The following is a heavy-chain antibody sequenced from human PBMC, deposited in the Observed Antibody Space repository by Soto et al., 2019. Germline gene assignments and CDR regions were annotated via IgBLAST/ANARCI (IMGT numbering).Heavy chain of an antibody. J-gene: IGHJ4*02. CDR3: AGEGRSIGARVAFDY. Sequence: QVQLVQSGAEVKKPGSSVKVSCKASGGTFSSYAISWVRQAPGQGLEWMGGIIPIFGTANYAQKFQGRVTTTADESTSTAYMELGSLRSEDTAVYYCAGEGRSIGARVAFDYWGQGTLVTVSS. V-gene: IGHV1-69*12. CDR1: GGTFSSYA. CDR2: IIPIFGTA. D-gene: IGHD6-6*01.